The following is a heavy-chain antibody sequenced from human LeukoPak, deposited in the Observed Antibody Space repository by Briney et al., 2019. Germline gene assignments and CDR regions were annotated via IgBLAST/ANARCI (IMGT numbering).Heavy chain of an antibody. CDR1: GFTFSSYG. D-gene: IGHD3-22*01. CDR3: AKGGLGYYDSSGYPFFVY. CDR2: ISYDGSNK. V-gene: IGHV3-30*18. Sequence: GGSLRLSCAASGFTFSSYGMHWVRQAPGKGLEWVAVISYDGSNKYYADSVKGRFTISRDNSKNTLYLQMNSLRAEDTAVYYCAKGGLGYYDSSGYPFFVYWGQGTLVTVSS. J-gene: IGHJ4*02.